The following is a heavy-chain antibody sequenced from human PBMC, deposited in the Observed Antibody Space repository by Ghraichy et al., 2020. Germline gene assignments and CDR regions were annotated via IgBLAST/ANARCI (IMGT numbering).Heavy chain of an antibody. CDR2: VYYSGST. D-gene: IGHD6-13*01. Sequence: SETLSLTCAISGASISSYYWSWIRQPPGKGLEYIGYVYYSGSTNYNPSLKSRVTISVDTSKNQFSLKLNSVTAADTAVYYCARPYTSGWFAAFDLWGQGTMVTVSS. CDR1: GASISSYY. V-gene: IGHV4-59*08. CDR3: ARPYTSGWFAAFDL. J-gene: IGHJ3*01.